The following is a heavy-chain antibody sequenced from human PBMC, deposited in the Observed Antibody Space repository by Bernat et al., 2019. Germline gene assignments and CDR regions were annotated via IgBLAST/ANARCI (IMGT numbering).Heavy chain of an antibody. V-gene: IGHV3-7*03. J-gene: IGHJ4*02. Sequence: EVQLVESGGGLVQPGGSLTLSCAASGFTFRSSWMRWIRQAPGKGLEWVANIKQDGTEIYYVDAVKGRFTISRDNAKNSLYLQMNSLRAEDTAVYYCVKDTDYWGQGTLSPSPQ. CDR3: VKDTDY. CDR2: IKQDGTEI. CDR1: GFTFRSSW.